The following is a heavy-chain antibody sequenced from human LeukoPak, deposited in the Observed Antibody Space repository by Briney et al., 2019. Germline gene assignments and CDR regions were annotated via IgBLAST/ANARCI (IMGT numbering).Heavy chain of an antibody. CDR2: INPSGGST. J-gene: IGHJ5*02. CDR3: ARHYDFWSGYYGGSNWFDP. Sequence: ASVKVSCKASGYTFTSYYMHWVRQAPGQGLEWMGIINPSGGSTSYAQKFQGRVTMTRDTSTSTVYMELSSLRSEDTAVYYCARHYDFWSGYYGGSNWFDPWGQGTLVTVSS. D-gene: IGHD3-3*01. V-gene: IGHV1-46*01. CDR1: GYTFTSYY.